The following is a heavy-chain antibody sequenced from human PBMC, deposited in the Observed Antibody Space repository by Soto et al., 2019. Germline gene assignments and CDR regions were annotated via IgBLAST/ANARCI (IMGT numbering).Heavy chain of an antibody. V-gene: IGHV1-2*02. J-gene: IGHJ1*01. CDR2: INADSGDT. D-gene: IGHD3-9*01. CDR1: EHTSTIYY. Sequence: QAHLVQSGAEVRKPGASVKVSCQALEHTSTIYYIHWVRQARGQGLEWMGWINADSGDTTYAEEFRRRVTFTRDTATSTFHMELSKLRLDDTAMYFCATRDYDILTGYLHIWGQGTLITVSS. CDR3: ATRDYDILTGYLHI.